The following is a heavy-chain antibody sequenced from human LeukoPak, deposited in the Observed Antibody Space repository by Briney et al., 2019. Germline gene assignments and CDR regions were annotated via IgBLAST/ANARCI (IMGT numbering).Heavy chain of an antibody. D-gene: IGHD6-13*01. CDR3: AKATRAAAPFDY. Sequence: PGGSLRLSCAASGFTFSSYGMHWVRQAPGKGLEWVAVISYDGSNKYYADSVKGRFTISRDNSKNTLYLQMNSLRAEDTAVYYCAKATRAAAPFDYWGQGTLVTVSS. V-gene: IGHV3-30*18. CDR2: ISYDGSNK. J-gene: IGHJ4*02. CDR1: GFTFSSYG.